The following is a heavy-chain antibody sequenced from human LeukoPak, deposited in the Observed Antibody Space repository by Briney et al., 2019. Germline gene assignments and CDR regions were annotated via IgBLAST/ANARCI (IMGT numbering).Heavy chain of an antibody. J-gene: IGHJ4*02. CDR3: ARASYVLRFLEWSPLSFFDY. V-gene: IGHV4-34*01. Sequence: MPSETLSLTCAVYGGSFSGYYWSWIRQPPGKGLEWIGEINHSGSTNYNPSLKSRVTISVDTSKNQFSLKLSSVTAADTAVYYCARASYVLRFLEWSPLSFFDYWGQGTLVTAS. D-gene: IGHD3-3*01. CDR1: GGSFSGYY. CDR2: INHSGST.